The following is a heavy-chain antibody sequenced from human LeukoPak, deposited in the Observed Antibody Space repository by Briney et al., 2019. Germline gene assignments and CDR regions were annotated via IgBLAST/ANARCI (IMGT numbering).Heavy chain of an antibody. CDR2: INHSGST. Sequence: KPSETLSFTCTVSGGSVSSGSYYWSWIRQPPGKGLEWIGEINHSGSTNYNPSLKSRVTISVDTSKNQFSLKLSSVTAADTAVYYCARGRPRITMIVVVRVGAFDIWGQGTMVTVSS. V-gene: IGHV4-61*01. D-gene: IGHD3-22*01. CDR3: ARGRPRITMIVVVRVGAFDI. CDR1: GGSVSSGSYY. J-gene: IGHJ3*02.